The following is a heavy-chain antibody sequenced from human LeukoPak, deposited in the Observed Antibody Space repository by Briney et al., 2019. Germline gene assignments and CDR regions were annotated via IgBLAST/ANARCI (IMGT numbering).Heavy chain of an antibody. D-gene: IGHD2-21*01. CDR1: GFIFSSYE. Sequence: GGSLRLSRAASGFIFSSYEINWVRQAPGKGLEWVSYITSSGDTMFYADSVKGRFTTSRDNAKKSLYLQMNSLRVEDTAVYYCARELSVVRGDACDVWGQGTMVTVSS. V-gene: IGHV3-48*03. CDR2: ITSSGDTM. J-gene: IGHJ3*01. CDR3: ARELSVVRGDACDV.